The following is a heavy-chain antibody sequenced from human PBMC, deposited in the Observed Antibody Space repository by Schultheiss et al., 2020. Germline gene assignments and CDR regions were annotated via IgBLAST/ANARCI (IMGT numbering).Heavy chain of an antibody. CDR3: ARDLPYYYDSSGYYRPRGVYYGMDV. CDR1: GFTFSSYA. V-gene: IGHV3-30-3*01. CDR2: ISYDGSNK. D-gene: IGHD3-22*01. J-gene: IGHJ6*02. Sequence: GGSLRLSCAASGFTFSSYAMHWVRQAPGKGLEWVAVISYDGSNKYYADSVKGRFTISRDNSKNTLYLQMNSLRAEDTAVYYCARDLPYYYDSSGYYRPRGVYYGMDVWGQGTTVTVSS.